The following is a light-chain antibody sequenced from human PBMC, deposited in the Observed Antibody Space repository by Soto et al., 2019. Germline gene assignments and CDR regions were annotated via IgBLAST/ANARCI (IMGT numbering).Light chain of an antibody. CDR1: QSISSW. V-gene: IGKV1-5*01. J-gene: IGKJ1*01. Sequence: IQMTPSPSTLSASVGDRFTITCRASQSISSWLAWYQQKPGKAPKLLIYDASSLESGVPSRFSGSGSGTEFTLTIISLQPDDFATYYCQQYNSYSWTFGQGTKVDIK. CDR3: QQYNSYSWT. CDR2: DAS.